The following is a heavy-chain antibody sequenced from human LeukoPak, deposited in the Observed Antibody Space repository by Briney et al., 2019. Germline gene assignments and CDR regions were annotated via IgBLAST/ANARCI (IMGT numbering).Heavy chain of an antibody. CDR3: AKDHYDFWSGYPS. CDR2: ISGSGGST. V-gene: IGHV3-23*01. J-gene: IGHJ5*02. CDR1: GFTFSSYA. D-gene: IGHD3-3*01. Sequence: GGSLRLSCAASGFTFSSYAMSWVRQAPGKGLEWVTAISGSGGSTYYADSVKGRFTISRDNSKNTLYLQMNSLRAEDTAVYYCAKDHYDFWSGYPSWGQGTLVTVSS.